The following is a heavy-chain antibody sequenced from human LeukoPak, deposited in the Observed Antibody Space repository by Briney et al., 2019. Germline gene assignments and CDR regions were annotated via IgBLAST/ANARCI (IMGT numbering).Heavy chain of an antibody. V-gene: IGHV5-51*01. CDR1: GYSFTNYW. J-gene: IGHJ4*02. D-gene: IGHD5-24*01. CDR3: MRLDKIGYNLVDY. CDR2: FYPGDSDS. Sequence: GESLKISCKASGYSFTNYWIGWVRQMPGKGLEWMGIFYPGDSDSSYSPSFQGQVTISADKSISTAYLQWRSLKASDSAMYYCMRLDKIGYNLVDYWGQGALVTVSS.